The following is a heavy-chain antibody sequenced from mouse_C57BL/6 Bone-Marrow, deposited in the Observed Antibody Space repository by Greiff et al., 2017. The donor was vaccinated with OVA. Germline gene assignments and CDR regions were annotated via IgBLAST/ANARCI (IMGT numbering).Heavy chain of an antibody. CDR3: ARGGGNYVNDNDY. J-gene: IGHJ2*01. CDR1: GYTFTDYN. V-gene: IGHV1-22*01. CDR2: INPNNGGT. Sequence: EVQLQQSGPELVKPGASVKMSCKASGYTFTDYNMHWVKQSHGKGLEWIGYINPNNGGTSYNQKFKGKATLTVDKSSSTAYMELRSLTSEDSAVYYGARGGGNYVNDNDYWGQGATLTVSS. D-gene: IGHD2-1*01.